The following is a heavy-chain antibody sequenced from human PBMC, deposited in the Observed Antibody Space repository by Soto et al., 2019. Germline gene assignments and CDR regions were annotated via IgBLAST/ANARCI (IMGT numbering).Heavy chain of an antibody. CDR2: ISAYNGNT. V-gene: IGHV1-18*01. CDR3: ARLDGDSYYGMAV. CDR1: GYTFTSYG. Sequence: QVQLVQSGAEVKKPGASVKVSCKASGYTFTSYGISWVRQAPGQGLEWMGWISAYNGNTNYAQKLQGRVTMITDTSTTTACMELRSLRSDDTAVYYSARLDGDSYYGMAVWGHATTVTVSS. D-gene: IGHD4-17*01. J-gene: IGHJ6*02.